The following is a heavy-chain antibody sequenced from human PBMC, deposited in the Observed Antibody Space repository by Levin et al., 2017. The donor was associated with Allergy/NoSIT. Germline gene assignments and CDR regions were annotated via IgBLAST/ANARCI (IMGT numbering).Heavy chain of an antibody. D-gene: IGHD1-7*01. CDR2: ISSSSSYI. J-gene: IGHJ3*02. CDR1: GFTFSSYS. V-gene: IGHV3-21*01. Sequence: SCAASGFTFSSYSMNWVRQAPGKGLEWVSSISSSSSYINYADSVKGRFTISRDNAKNSLYLHMNSLRAEDTAGYYCARRVSAGTTSATFDIWGQGTMVTVSS. CDR3: ARRVSAGTTSATFDI.